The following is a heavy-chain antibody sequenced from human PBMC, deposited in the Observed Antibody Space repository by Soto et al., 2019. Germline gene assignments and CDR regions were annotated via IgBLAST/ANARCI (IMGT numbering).Heavy chain of an antibody. CDR2: ISYDGSNK. V-gene: IGHV3-30*03. CDR3: AREGDCSGGSCYRAGVFAI. D-gene: IGHD2-15*01. J-gene: IGHJ3*02. Sequence: PGGSLRLSCAASGFTFSSYGIHWVRQAPGKGLEWVAVISYDGSNKYYADSLKGRFTTSRDNSKNTLQLQMNSMRAEDTAVYYCAREGDCSGGSCYRAGVFAIWGKGTMVSVS. CDR1: GFTFSSYG.